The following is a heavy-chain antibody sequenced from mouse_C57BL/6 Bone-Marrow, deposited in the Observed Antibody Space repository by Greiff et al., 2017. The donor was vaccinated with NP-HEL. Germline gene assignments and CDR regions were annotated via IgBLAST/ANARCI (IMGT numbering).Heavy chain of an antibody. J-gene: IGHJ3*01. D-gene: IGHD1-1*01. CDR1: GYSFTGYY. V-gene: IGHV1-42*01. Sequence: VQLQQSGPELVKPGASVKISCKASGYSFTGYYMNWVKQSPEKSLEWIGEINPSTGGTTYNQKFKAKATLTVDKSSSTAYMQLKSLTSEDSAVYYCAIWGIYYYGSSYGFAYWGQGTLVTVSA. CDR3: AIWGIYYYGSSYGFAY. CDR2: INPSTGGT.